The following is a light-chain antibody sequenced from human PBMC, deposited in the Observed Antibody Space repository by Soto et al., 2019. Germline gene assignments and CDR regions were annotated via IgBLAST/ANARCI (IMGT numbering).Light chain of an antibody. CDR2: AAS. CDR1: QSISIY. V-gene: IGKV1-39*01. Sequence: DIQMTQSPSSLSASVGDRVTITCRASQSISIYLNWYQQKPGKAPKLLIYAASSLQSGVPSRFSGSGSGTDFTLTISSLQPEDFASYYCQQSHSSPQTFGQGTKVEV. CDR3: QQSHSSPQT. J-gene: IGKJ1*01.